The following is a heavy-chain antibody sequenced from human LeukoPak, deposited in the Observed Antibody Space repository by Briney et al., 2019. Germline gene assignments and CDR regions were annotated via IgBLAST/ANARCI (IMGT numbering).Heavy chain of an antibody. D-gene: IGHD6-19*01. CDR2: IYYSGST. Sequence: SETLSLTCTVSGDSISSGGFYWSWIRQYPGKGLEWIGYIYYSGSTYFNPSLKSRVLISIDTSKNQFSLKMSSMTAADTAVYYCARVYTSAWSDPNWFDPWGQGTLVTVSS. J-gene: IGHJ5*02. CDR3: ARVYTSAWSDPNWFDP. V-gene: IGHV4-31*03. CDR1: GDSISSGGFY.